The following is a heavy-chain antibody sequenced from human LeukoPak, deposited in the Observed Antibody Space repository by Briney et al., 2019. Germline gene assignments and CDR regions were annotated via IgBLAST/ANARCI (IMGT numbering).Heavy chain of an antibody. CDR1: GYTFNSYG. J-gene: IGHJ5*02. CDR2: ISAFNGNT. Sequence: ASMKVSCKASGYTFNSYGISWVRQAPGQGLEWMGWISAFNGNTNYAQKLQGRVTMTTDTSTSTAYMELSSLRSEDTAVYYCARDIKGYYDSSGYYSWFDPWGQGTLVTVSS. CDR3: ARDIKGYYDSSGYYSWFDP. D-gene: IGHD3-22*01. V-gene: IGHV1-18*01.